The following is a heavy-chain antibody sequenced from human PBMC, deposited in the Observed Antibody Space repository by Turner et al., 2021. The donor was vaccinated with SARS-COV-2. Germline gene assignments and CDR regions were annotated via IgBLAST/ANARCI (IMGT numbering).Heavy chain of an antibody. D-gene: IGHD6-19*01. J-gene: IGHJ4*02. CDR2: IGSRGRTI. CDR1: GSTFSSYE. V-gene: IGHV3-48*03. Sequence: EVQLVESGGGLVQPGGSLRLSCAASGSTFSSYEMNWVRQASGKGLEWVSYIGSRGRTIYYADSVKGRFTISRDNAKNSLYLQMNSLRAEDTAVYYCARVARGNSGWYYFDYWGQGTLVTVSS. CDR3: ARVARGNSGWYYFDY.